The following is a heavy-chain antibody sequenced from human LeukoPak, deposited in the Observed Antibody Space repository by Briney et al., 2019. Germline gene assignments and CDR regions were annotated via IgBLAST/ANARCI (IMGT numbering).Heavy chain of an antibody. CDR3: ARSGCSAGSCYSQTVRFDS. CDR2: ISAYNGNT. J-gene: IGHJ4*02. CDR1: GYTFSNYG. V-gene: IGHV1-18*01. D-gene: IGHD2-15*01. Sequence: ASVKVSCKASGYTFSNYGITWVRQAPGEGLEWMAWISAYNGNTDYAQKFQARVTVTADTSTSTAYMELRSLRSDDTAVYYCARSGCSAGSCYSQTVRFDSWGQGTLVTVSS.